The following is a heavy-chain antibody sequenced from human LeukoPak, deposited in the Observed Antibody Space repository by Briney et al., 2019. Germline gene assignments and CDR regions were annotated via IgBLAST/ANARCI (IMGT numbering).Heavy chain of an antibody. Sequence: SETLSLTCTVSGGSVSSGSYYWSWIRQPPGKGLEWIGYIYYSGSTNYNPSLKSRVTISVDTSKNQFSLKLSSVTAADTAVYYCARDGSLCSSTSCYTGLDYWGQGTLVTVPS. CDR3: ARDGSLCSSTSCYTGLDY. CDR1: GGSVSSGSYY. D-gene: IGHD2-2*02. J-gene: IGHJ4*02. CDR2: IYYSGST. V-gene: IGHV4-61*01.